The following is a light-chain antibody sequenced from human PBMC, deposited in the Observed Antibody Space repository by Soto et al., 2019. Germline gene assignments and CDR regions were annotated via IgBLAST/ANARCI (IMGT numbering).Light chain of an antibody. Sequence: DTQMTQSPSSLSASVGDRVTITCRASQGIYNYLAWYQQKPGKVPKILIYAASSLVSGVPSRFSGSGSGTDFTLTISSLQPEDVAVYYCQQYGSSGTFGQGTKVDIK. V-gene: IGKV1-27*01. CDR3: QQYGSSGT. CDR1: QGIYNY. CDR2: AAS. J-gene: IGKJ1*01.